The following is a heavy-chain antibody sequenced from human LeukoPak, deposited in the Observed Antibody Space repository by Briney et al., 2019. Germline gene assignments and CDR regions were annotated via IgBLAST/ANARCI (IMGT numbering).Heavy chain of an antibody. V-gene: IGHV4-38-2*02. Sequence: SETLSLTCTVSGYSISSGYYWGWIRQPPGKGLEWIGSIYHSGRTFYNPSLKSRVTISVDTSKNQFSLKLSSVTAADTAVYYCARARYSYGFHYYMDVWGKGTTVTVSS. D-gene: IGHD5-18*01. CDR2: IYHSGRT. J-gene: IGHJ6*03. CDR3: ARARYSYGFHYYMDV. CDR1: GYSISSGYY.